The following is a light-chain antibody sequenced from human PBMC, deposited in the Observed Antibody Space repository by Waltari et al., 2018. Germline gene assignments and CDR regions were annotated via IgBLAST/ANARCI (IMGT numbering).Light chain of an antibody. V-gene: IGKV2-28*01. J-gene: IGKJ1*01. CDR1: QSLLHSNGNTY. Sequence: EIVMTQSPLSLPVTPGEPASISCRSSQSLLHSNGNTYLEWFLQRPGQSPQFLIFLASRRASGVPDRFSGYGSGTDFTLNISRVEAEDVGIYYCMQGRQIPWTFGQGTRADIK. CDR2: LAS. CDR3: MQGRQIPWT.